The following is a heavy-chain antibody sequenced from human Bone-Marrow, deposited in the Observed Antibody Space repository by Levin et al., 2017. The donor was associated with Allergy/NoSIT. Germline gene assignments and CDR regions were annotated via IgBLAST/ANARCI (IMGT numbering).Heavy chain of an antibody. CDR3: AKDWERGYSYGFFDD. CDR1: GFTFDDYG. D-gene: IGHD5-18*01. V-gene: IGHV3-9*01. J-gene: IGHJ4*02. Sequence: PGGSLRLSCAASGFTFDDYGMHWVRQAPGKGLEWVSGINWNRETIGYADSVKGRFTISRDNAKTSLYLQMNSLRVEDTALYYCAKDWERGYSYGFFDDWGQGTLVTVSS. CDR2: INWNRETI.